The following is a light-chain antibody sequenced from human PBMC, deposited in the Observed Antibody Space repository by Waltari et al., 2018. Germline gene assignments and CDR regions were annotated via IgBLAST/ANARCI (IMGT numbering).Light chain of an antibody. CDR2: CAS. J-gene: IGKJ1*01. CDR1: QSVLYSSNNKTY. V-gene: IGKV4-1*01. CDR3: QQYYSTPQT. Sequence: DIVMTQSPDSLAVSLGERATINCKSSQSVLYSSNNKTYLAWYQQKPGQPPKLLIYCASTRESGVPDRFSGSGSGTDFTLTISSLQAEDVAVYYCQQYYSTPQTFGQGTKVEIK.